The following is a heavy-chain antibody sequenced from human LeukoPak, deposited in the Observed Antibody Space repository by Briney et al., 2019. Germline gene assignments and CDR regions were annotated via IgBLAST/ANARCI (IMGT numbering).Heavy chain of an antibody. CDR2: INWNGGST. J-gene: IGHJ3*02. D-gene: IGHD6-13*01. CDR3: ARAPRKYSSSWYLKVAVGDAFDI. V-gene: IGHV3-20*04. Sequence: RSGGSLRLSCAASGFTFGDYGMSWVRQAPGKGLEWVSGINWNGGSTGYADSVKGRFTISRDNAKNSLYLQMNSLRAEDTALYYCARAPRKYSSSWYLKVAVGDAFDIWGQGTMVTVSS. CDR1: GFTFGDYG.